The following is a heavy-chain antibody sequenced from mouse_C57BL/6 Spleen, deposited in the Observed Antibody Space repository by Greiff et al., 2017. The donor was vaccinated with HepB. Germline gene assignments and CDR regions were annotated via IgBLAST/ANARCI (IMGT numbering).Heavy chain of an antibody. CDR3: ARGDYGGSSFAY. D-gene: IGHD1-1*01. CDR1: GYAFSSSW. Sequence: QVQLKESGPELVKPGASVKISCKASGYAFSSSWMNWVKQRPGKGLEWIGRIYPGDGDTNYNGKFKGKATLTADKSSSAAYMQLSSLTSEDSAVYFCARGDYGGSSFAYWGQGTLVTVSA. J-gene: IGHJ3*01. V-gene: IGHV1-82*01. CDR2: IYPGDGDT.